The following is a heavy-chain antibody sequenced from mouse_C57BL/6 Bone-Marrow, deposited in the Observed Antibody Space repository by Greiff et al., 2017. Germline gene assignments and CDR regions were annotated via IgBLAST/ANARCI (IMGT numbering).Heavy chain of an antibody. Sequence: VQLKESGPELVKPGASVKISCKASGYSFTDYNMNWVKQSNGKSLEWIGVINPNYGTTSYNQKFKGKATLTVDQSSSTAYMQLNSLTSEDSAVYYCARRGAQALYYYAMDYWGQGTSVTVSS. D-gene: IGHD3-2*02. CDR2: INPNYGTT. CDR1: GYSFTDYN. CDR3: ARRGAQALYYYAMDY. J-gene: IGHJ4*01. V-gene: IGHV1-39*01.